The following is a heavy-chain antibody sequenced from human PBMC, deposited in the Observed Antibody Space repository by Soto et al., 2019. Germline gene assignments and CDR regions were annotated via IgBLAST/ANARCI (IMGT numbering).Heavy chain of an antibody. CDR2: ISSSGSTI. CDR1: GFTFSDYY. V-gene: IGHV3-11*01. J-gene: IGHJ6*02. D-gene: IGHD1-26*01. CDR3: ARGANVGQPYYYSYYGLDV. Sequence: PGGSLRLSCAASGFTFSDYYMSWIRQAQGRGLGWVSYISSSGSTIYYADSVKGRFTISRDNAKNSLYLQMNRLRAEDTAVYYCARGANVGQPYYYSYYGLDVWGQGTTVTVSS.